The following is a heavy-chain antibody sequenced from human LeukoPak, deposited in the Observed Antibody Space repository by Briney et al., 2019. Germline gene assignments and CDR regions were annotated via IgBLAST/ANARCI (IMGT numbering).Heavy chain of an antibody. CDR1: GGSIGSYY. J-gene: IGHJ4*02. CDR3: ARETMV. Sequence: SETLSLTCTVSGGSIGSYYWSWIRQPPGKGLEWIGYIYYSGSTNYNPSLKSRVTISVDTSKNQFSLKLSSVTAADTAVYYCARETMVWGQGTLVTVPS. V-gene: IGHV4-59*01. CDR2: IYYSGST. D-gene: IGHD4/OR15-4a*01.